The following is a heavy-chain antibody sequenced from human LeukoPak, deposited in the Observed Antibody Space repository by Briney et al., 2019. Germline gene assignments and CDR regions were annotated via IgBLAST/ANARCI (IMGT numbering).Heavy chain of an antibody. Sequence: GGSLRLSCAASGFTFSDYAMSWVRQAPGKGPEWVSAITGGATTTYYAASVKGRFTISRDNSKNTLYLRMNSLRAEDAAVYYCAKRDGYNPYWYFDLWGRGTLVTVSS. D-gene: IGHD5-24*01. CDR1: GFTFSDYA. CDR2: ITGGATTT. J-gene: IGHJ2*01. V-gene: IGHV3-23*01. CDR3: AKRDGYNPYWYFDL.